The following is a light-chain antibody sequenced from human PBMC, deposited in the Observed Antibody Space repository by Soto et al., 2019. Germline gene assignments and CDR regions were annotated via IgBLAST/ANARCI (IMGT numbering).Light chain of an antibody. CDR1: QDISNY. V-gene: IGKV1-33*01. Sequence: DLQMTQSPSSLSASVGDRVTITCQASQDISNYLNWYQQKPGKAPKLLIYDASNLETGVPSRFSGSGSGTDFTFTISSLQPEDIATYYCQQGGTFGQGTRLEIK. CDR2: DAS. J-gene: IGKJ5*01. CDR3: QQGGT.